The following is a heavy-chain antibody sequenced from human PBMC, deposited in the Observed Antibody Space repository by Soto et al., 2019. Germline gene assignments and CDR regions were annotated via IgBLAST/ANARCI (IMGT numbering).Heavy chain of an antibody. CDR1: GFTFSSYS. V-gene: IGHV3-21*01. J-gene: IGHJ3*02. CDR2: ISSSSSYI. D-gene: IGHD3-22*01. CDR3: ARDRGYYDSSDPGAFDI. Sequence: EVQLVESGGGLVKPGGSLRLSCAASGFTFSSYSMNWVRQAPGKGLEWVSSISSSSSYIYYADSVKGRFTISRDNVKNALYLQMNSLRAEDTAVYYCARDRGYYDSSDPGAFDIWGQGTMVTVSS.